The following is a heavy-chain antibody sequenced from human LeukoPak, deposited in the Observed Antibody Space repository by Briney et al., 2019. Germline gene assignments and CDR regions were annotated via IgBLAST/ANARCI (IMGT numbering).Heavy chain of an antibody. D-gene: IGHD2/OR15-2a*01. CDR1: GFTFNGYW. CDR2: IKEDGSEK. Sequence: GGSLRLSCAASGFTFNGYWMSWVRQAPGKGLEWVANIKEDGSEKYYVDSVKGRFTISRDNAKNSLYLQMNSLRVEDTAVYYCARGFVVLLSTTTSAFDIWGQGTMVTVSS. J-gene: IGHJ3*02. V-gene: IGHV3-7*01. CDR3: ARGFVVLLSTTTSAFDI.